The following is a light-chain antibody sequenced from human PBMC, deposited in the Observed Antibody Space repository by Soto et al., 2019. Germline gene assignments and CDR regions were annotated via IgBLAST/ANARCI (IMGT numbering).Light chain of an antibody. CDR1: ESVPLNY. CDR2: RGS. V-gene: IGKV3-20*01. J-gene: IGKJ4*01. Sequence: IVLTQSPGTQSLSPGERATLSWRASESVPLNYLAWYQQKPGQTPRVLIYRGSNRATDIPDRFSGSGSGTDFTLTISRLENADCAVYDCQQYDSSTLTFGGGTKVDIK. CDR3: QQYDSSTLT.